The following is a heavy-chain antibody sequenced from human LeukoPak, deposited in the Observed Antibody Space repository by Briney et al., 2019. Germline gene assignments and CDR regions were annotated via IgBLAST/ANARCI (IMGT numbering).Heavy chain of an antibody. Sequence: GGSLRLSCAASGFTFTSYDMTWVRQAPGKGLEWVSSISDSGVSTSYADSVKGRFAISRDKSKNTLYLQMNSLRVEDTAVYYCAKGFRVTVPDYWGQGTLVTVSS. J-gene: IGHJ4*02. D-gene: IGHD4-17*01. CDR1: GFTFTSYD. CDR2: ISDSGVST. CDR3: AKGFRVTVPDY. V-gene: IGHV3-23*01.